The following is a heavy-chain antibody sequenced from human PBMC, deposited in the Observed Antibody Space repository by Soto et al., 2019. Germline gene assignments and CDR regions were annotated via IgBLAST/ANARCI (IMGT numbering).Heavy chain of an antibody. J-gene: IGHJ6*03. CDR3: ARDLSWGSNWYYYMDV. D-gene: IGHD7-27*01. CDR1: GFILSDCA. V-gene: IGHV3-48*01. Sequence: GGSLRLSCATSGFILSDCAMNWVRQAPGKGLEWVSYISSSSVIDYADSVKGRFTVSRDNARNSLYLQMNSLRAEDTAVYYCARDLSWGSNWYYYMDVWGTGTTVTVSS. CDR2: ISSSSVI.